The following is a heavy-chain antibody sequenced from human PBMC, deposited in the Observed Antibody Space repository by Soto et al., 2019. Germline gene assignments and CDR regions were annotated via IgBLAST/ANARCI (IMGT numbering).Heavy chain of an antibody. V-gene: IGHV1-58*01. CDR3: ARESAGRDEFESSGDFDY. D-gene: IGHD3-22*01. Sequence: SVKVSCKASGFTFTSSAVQWVRQARGQRLEWIGWTVVGSGSTSYAQKFQGRVTMTRDTSTSTVYMELSSLRSEDTAVYYCARESAGRDEFESSGDFDYWGQGTTVTVSS. CDR1: GFTFTSSA. J-gene: IGHJ4*03. CDR2: TVVGSGST.